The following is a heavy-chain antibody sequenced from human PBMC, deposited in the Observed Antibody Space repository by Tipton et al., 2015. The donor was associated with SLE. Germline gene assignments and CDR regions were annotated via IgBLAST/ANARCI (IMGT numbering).Heavy chain of an antibody. D-gene: IGHD5-24*01. J-gene: IGHJ4*02. V-gene: IGHV4-34*01. CDR3: ARDLDGYNYGDY. CDR1: GGSFSDYY. CDR2: INHSGST. Sequence: TLSLTCAVYGGSFSDYYWSWIRQPPGKGLEWIGEINHSGSTNYNPSLKSRVTISVDTSKNQFSLKLSSVTAADTAVYYCARDLDGYNYGDYWGQGILVTVSS.